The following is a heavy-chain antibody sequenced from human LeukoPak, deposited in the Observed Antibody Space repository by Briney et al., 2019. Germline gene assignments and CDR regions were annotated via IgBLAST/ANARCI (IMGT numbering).Heavy chain of an antibody. CDR1: GDSVSSNSAA. D-gene: IGHD3-3*01. J-gene: IGHJ6*02. V-gene: IGHV6-1*01. CDR3: ARVGYYDFWSGYNYYYYGMDV. CDR2: TYYRSKWYN. Sequence: SQTLSLTCAISGDSVSSNSAAWNWIRQSPSRGLEWLGRTYYRSKWYNDYAVSVKSRITINPDTSKNQFSLQPNSVTPEDTAVYYCARVGYYDFWSGYNYYYYGMDVWGQGTTVTVSS.